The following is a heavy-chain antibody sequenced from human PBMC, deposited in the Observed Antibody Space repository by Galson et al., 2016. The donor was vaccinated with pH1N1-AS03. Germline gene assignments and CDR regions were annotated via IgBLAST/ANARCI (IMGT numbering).Heavy chain of an antibody. V-gene: IGHV3-23*01. CDR2: ISGSGGST. CDR3: ARWSYYFDSSGYFGYLDY. D-gene: IGHD3-22*01. Sequence: LRLSCAGSGFTSSSHAMSWVRQAPGKGLEWVPGISGSGGSTFYADSVKGRFTTSRDNSKNTVFLQMNSLRAEDTAVYYCARWSYYFDSSGYFGYLDYWGQGTLVTVSS. CDR1: GFTSSSHA. J-gene: IGHJ4*02.